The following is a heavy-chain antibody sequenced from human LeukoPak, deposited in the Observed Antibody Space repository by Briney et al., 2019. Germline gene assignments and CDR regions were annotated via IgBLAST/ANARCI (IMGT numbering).Heavy chain of an antibody. CDR1: GYTFTRYY. CDR3: ARSPNSGYELILYFDY. CDR2: TNPNSGGT. D-gene: IGHD5-12*01. Sequence: ASVKVSCKASGYTFTRYYMHWVRQAPGQGLEWMGWTNPNSGGTNYAQKFQGRVTMTRDTSISTAYMELSRLRSDDTAVYYCARSPNSGYELILYFDYWGQGTLVTVSS. V-gene: IGHV1-2*02. J-gene: IGHJ4*02.